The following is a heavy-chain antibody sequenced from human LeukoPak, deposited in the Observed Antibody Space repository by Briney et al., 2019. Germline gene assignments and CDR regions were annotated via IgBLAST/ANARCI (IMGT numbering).Heavy chain of an antibody. CDR2: IKQDGSEK. Sequence: GGSLRLSCAASGFTFSSYWMSWVRQAPGKGLEWVANIKQDGSEKYYADSVKGRFTISRDNAKNSLYLQMNSLRAEDTAVYYCAMGRDLEQWLYPSDYWGQGTLVTVSS. CDR1: GFTFSSYW. CDR3: AMGRDLEQWLYPSDY. J-gene: IGHJ4*02. D-gene: IGHD3-22*01. V-gene: IGHV3-7*01.